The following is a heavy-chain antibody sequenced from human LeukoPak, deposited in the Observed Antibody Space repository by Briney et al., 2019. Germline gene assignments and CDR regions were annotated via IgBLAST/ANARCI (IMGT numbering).Heavy chain of an antibody. V-gene: IGHV1-2*02. Sequence: ASVKVSCKASGYTFTGFYILWVRQAPGQGLECMGWINTNNGDTTYTRRFQGRVTMTRDTSLNTAYMELSSLTSDDTAVYFCAREGGPLRDGPFDLWGQGTVVSVSS. CDR1: GYTFTGFY. CDR2: INTNNGDT. CDR3: AREGGPLRDGPFDL. D-gene: IGHD3-16*01. J-gene: IGHJ3*01.